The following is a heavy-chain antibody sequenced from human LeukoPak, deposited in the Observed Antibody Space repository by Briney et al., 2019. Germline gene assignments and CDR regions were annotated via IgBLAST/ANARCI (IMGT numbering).Heavy chain of an antibody. Sequence: SETLSLTCSVSGTSISRSAYYWSWMRQSPGKGLEWIGYIYYSGSTNYNPSLKSRVTISLDTSKNQFSLHLSSVTAADTAVYYCASTDWNYARWGQGTLLTVSS. CDR3: ASTDWNYAR. CDR2: IYYSGST. CDR1: GTSISRSAYY. D-gene: IGHD1-7*01. V-gene: IGHV4-61*05. J-gene: IGHJ4*02.